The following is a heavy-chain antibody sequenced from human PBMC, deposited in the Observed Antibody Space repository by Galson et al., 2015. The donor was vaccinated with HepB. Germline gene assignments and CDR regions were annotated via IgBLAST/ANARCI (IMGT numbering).Heavy chain of an antibody. J-gene: IGHJ5*02. CDR3: TRNLTP. Sequence: CAISGDSVSSTTTSWNWIRQSPSRGLEWLGRTYYWSKWYIDYAVSVKSRLTITPDTSKNQFSLQLNSVTPEDTAVYYCTRNLTPWGQGILVTVSS. V-gene: IGHV6-1*01. D-gene: IGHD3-16*01. CDR1: GDSVSSTTTS. CDR2: TYYWSKWYI.